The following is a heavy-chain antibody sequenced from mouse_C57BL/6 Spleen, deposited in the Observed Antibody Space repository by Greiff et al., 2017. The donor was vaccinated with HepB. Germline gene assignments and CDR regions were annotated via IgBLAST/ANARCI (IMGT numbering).Heavy chain of an antibody. V-gene: IGHV8-12*01. CDR2: IYWDDDK. CDR1: GFSLSTSGMG. CDR3: ARRDSNSVGFAY. J-gene: IGHJ3*01. D-gene: IGHD2-5*01. Sequence: QVTLKESGPGILQSSQTLSLTCSFSGFSLSTSGMGVSWIRQPSGKGLEWLAHIYWDDDKRYNPSLKSRLTISKDTSRNQVFLKITSVDTADTATYYCARRDSNSVGFAYWGQGTLVTVSA.